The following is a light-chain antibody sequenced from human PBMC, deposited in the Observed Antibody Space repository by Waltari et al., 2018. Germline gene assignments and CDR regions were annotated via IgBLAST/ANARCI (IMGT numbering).Light chain of an antibody. CDR1: NSNIGTNA. Sequence: QSVLTQTPSASGTPGQRVTISCSGNNSNIGTNAVNWYQHLPGTAPKLLIYRNDRRPSGVPGRPSGSKSGTSASLAISGLQSEDEANYYCAAWDDRLVGGVFGGGTKLTVL. V-gene: IGLV1-44*01. CDR3: AAWDDRLVGGV. J-gene: IGLJ3*02. CDR2: RND.